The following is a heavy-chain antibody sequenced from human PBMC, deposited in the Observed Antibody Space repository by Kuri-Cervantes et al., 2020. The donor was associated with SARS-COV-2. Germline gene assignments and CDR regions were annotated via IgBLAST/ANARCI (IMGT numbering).Heavy chain of an antibody. J-gene: IGHJ6*03. Sequence: GGSLRLXCVASGXTFSNYAIHWVRXXPGKGXGWVAAIWYDGKNEYYAGSVKXRFTISRDNSRNTVLLXXNILRAEDTAIYYCARGAAXYYMDVWGTGTTVTVSS. CDR3: ARGAAXYYMDV. D-gene: IGHD3-16*01. CDR2: IWYDGKNE. CDR1: GXTFSNYA. V-gene: IGHV3-33*08.